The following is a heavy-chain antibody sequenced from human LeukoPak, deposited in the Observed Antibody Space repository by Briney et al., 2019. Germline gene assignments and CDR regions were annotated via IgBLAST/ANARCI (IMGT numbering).Heavy chain of an antibody. D-gene: IGHD3-10*01. CDR2: INHSGST. CDR1: GGSFSGYY. J-gene: IGHJ6*01. Sequence: KSSETLSLTCAVYGGSFSGYYWSWIRQPPGKGLEWIGEINHSGSTNYNPSLKSRVTISVDTSKNQFSLKLSSVTAADTAVYYCARADFLGSGSPPGRMDVWGQGTTVTVSS. V-gene: IGHV4-34*01. CDR3: ARADFLGSGSPPGRMDV.